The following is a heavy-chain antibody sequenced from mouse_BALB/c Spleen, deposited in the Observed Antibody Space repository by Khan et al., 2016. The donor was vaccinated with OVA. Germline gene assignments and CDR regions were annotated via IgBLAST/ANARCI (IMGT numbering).Heavy chain of an antibody. CDR2: INPHIGET. CDR1: GYSFTGYF. Sequence: EVQLQESGPELVKPGASVKISCKASGYSFTGYFMHWVIQSHGKSLEWIGRINPHIGETFYNQKFKGKATLTVDESSSTAHMELRSLAPEDSAVYYCARIYGSAVDYWGQGTTLTVSS. V-gene: IGHV1-20*02. J-gene: IGHJ2*01. CDR3: ARIYGSAVDY. D-gene: IGHD1-1*01.